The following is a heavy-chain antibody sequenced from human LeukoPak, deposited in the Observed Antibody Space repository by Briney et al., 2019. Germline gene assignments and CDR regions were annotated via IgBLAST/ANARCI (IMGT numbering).Heavy chain of an antibody. J-gene: IGHJ4*02. Sequence: GGSLRPSCAAPGFTFSTYWMTWVRQAPGKGLEWVANIKQDGSEKNYVDSVKGRFTISRDNAKNSLYLQMNTLSADDTAVYFCAGGISMVRGADYWGQGTLVTVSS. CDR2: IKQDGSEK. D-gene: IGHD3-10*01. V-gene: IGHV3-7*04. CDR1: GFTFSTYW. CDR3: AGGISMVRGADY.